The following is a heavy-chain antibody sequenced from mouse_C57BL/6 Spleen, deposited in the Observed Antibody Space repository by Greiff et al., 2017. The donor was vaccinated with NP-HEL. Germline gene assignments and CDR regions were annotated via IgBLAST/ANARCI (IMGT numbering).Heavy chain of an antibody. CDR1: GYTFTSYW. CDR3: GRENYGHYFEY. D-gene: IGHD1-1*02. CDR2: INPSNGGT. V-gene: IGHV1-53*01. Sequence: ASGYTFTSYWKHWVKQRPGQGLEWIGNINPSNGGTNYNEKFKSKATLTVDKSSSTAYMQLSSLTSEDSAVYYCGRENYGHYFEYWGKGTTLTVSS. J-gene: IGHJ2*01.